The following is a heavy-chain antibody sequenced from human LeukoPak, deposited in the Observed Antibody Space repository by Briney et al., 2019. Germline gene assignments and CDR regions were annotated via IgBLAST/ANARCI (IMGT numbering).Heavy chain of an antibody. CDR1: GYTFTGYY. CDR2: INPNSGGT. V-gene: IGHV1-2*02. Sequence: ASVKVSCKASGYTFTGYYMHWVRQAPGQGLEWMGWINPNSGGTNYAQKFQGRVTMTRDTSISTAYMELSRLRSDDTAVYYCARDRGPPNVAAAPFGYWGQGTLVTVSS. D-gene: IGHD6-13*01. CDR3: ARDRGPPNVAAAPFGY. J-gene: IGHJ4*02.